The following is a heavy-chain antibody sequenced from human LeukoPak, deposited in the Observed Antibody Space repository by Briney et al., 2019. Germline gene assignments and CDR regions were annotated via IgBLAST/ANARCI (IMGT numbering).Heavy chain of an antibody. CDR2: INPNSGGT. Sequence: ASVKVSCKASGYTFTGYYMHWVRQAPGQGLEWMGWINPNSGGTNYAQKFQGRVTMTRDTSIGTAYMELSRLRSDDTAMYYCARDRILYNWFDPWGQGTLVTVSS. CDR1: GYTFTGYY. J-gene: IGHJ5*02. CDR3: ARDRILYNWFDP. V-gene: IGHV1-2*02.